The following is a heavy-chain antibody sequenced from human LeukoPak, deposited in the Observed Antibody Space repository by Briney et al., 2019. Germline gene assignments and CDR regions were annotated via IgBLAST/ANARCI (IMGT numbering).Heavy chain of an antibody. J-gene: IGHJ4*02. CDR1: GGSFSGYY. V-gene: IGHV4-34*01. CDR3: ATSGVRGVIIPSFDY. D-gene: IGHD3-10*01. Sequence: PSETLSLTCAVYGGSFSGYYWSWIRQPPGKGLVWIGEINHSGSTNYNPSLKSRGTISVDTSKNQFSLKLSSVTAADTAVYYCATSGVRGVIIPSFDYWGQGTLVTVSS. CDR2: INHSGST.